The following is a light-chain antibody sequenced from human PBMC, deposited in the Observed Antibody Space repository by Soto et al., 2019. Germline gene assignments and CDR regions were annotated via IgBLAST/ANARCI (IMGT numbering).Light chain of an antibody. CDR3: AAWDDSLSGVV. J-gene: IGLJ2*01. V-gene: IGLV1-47*01. CDR2: RNN. CDR1: SSNIGSNY. Sequence: QSVLTQPPSASGTPGQRVTISCSGSSSNIGSNYVYWYQQLPGTAPKLLIYRNNQRPSGVPDRFSGSKSGTSASLAISGLRSEDEADYYGAAWDDSLSGVVFDGGTKVTVL.